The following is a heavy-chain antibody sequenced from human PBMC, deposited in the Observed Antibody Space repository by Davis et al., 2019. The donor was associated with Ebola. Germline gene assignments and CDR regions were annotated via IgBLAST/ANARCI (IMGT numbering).Heavy chain of an antibody. J-gene: IGHJ3*02. Sequence: ASVKVSCKASGYTFTSYYMHWVRQAPGQGLEWMGIINPSGGSTSYAQKFQGRVTMTRDTSTSTVYMELSSLRSEDTAVYYCARPLARIVVVPAASGAFDIWGQGTMVTVSS. D-gene: IGHD2-2*01. V-gene: IGHV1-46*01. CDR2: INPSGGST. CDR3: ARPLARIVVVPAASGAFDI. CDR1: GYTFTSYY.